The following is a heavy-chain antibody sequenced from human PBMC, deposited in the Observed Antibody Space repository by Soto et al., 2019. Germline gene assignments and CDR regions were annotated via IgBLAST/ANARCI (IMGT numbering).Heavy chain of an antibody. CDR1: GYTLTNYA. CDR3: ARDCTGGSCFCIY. V-gene: IGHV1-18*01. Sequence: QVLLVQSAAEVKKPGASAKVSCKASGYTLTNYAISWVRQAPGQGPEWMGWINTYNGNSNYAQKFQGRVTMTTDTSTNTAYMELRSLTSDDTAVYYCARDCTGGSCFCIYWGQGTLVTVSS. CDR2: INTYNGNS. D-gene: IGHD2-15*01. J-gene: IGHJ4*02.